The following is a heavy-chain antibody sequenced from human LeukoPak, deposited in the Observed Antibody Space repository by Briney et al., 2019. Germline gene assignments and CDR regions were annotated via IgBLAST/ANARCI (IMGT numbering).Heavy chain of an antibody. CDR3: ARGRQCDY. CDR1: GFIVSSNY. J-gene: IGHJ4*02. Sequence: GGSLRLSCVASGFIVSSNYMSWVRQAPGKGLEWISIIYSGGTAFYADSVKGRFTISRDNSKNTLYLQMNSLRADDTAMYYCARGRQCDYWGQGTLVTVSS. D-gene: IGHD4-11*01. V-gene: IGHV3-53*01. CDR2: IYSGGTA.